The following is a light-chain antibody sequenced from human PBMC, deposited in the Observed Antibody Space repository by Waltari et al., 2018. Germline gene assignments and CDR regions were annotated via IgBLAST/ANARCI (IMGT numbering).Light chain of an antibody. J-gene: IGKJ2*01. V-gene: IGKV3-20*01. CDR3: QHYGSSLYV. CDR2: AAS. CDR1: QSVSGGY. Sequence: EVVLTQSPDTLSLSPGESIPLSCMASQSVSGGYLAWYQQKRGQPPRLLIYAASSRASGIPDRFRGSESGTDFTLTISRLEPEDSAVYYCQHYGSSLYVFGQGTKLEIK.